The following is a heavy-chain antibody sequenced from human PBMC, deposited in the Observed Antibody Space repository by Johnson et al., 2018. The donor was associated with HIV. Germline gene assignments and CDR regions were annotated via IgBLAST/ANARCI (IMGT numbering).Heavy chain of an antibody. CDR1: GFTFSSYG. J-gene: IGHJ3*02. CDR3: AKGLVYADPDDAFDI. D-gene: IGHD2-8*01. Sequence: QVQLVESGGGVVQPGGSLRLSCAASGFTFSSYGMHWVRQAPGKGLEWVAFIRYDGSNKYYADSVKGRFTISRDNSKNTLYLQMHSLRAEDTAVYYCAKGLVYADPDDAFDIWGQGTMVTVSS. CDR2: IRYDGSNK. V-gene: IGHV3-30*02.